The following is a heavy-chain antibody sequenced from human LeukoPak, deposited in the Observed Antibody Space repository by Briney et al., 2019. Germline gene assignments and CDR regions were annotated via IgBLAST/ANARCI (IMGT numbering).Heavy chain of an antibody. CDR2: ISSSSSYI. D-gene: IGHD2-8*01. CDR1: GFTFTTYW. V-gene: IGHV3-21*01. CDR3: AFKGVYAIIY. Sequence: GGSLRLSCTASGFTFTTYWMSWVRQAPGKGLEWVSSISSSSSYIYYADSVKGRFTISRDNAKNSLYLQMNSLRAEDTAVYYCAFKGVYAIIYWGQGTLVTVSS. J-gene: IGHJ4*02.